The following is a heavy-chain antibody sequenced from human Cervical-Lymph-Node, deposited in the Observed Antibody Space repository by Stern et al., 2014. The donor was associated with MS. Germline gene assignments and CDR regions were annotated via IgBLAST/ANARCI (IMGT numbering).Heavy chain of an antibody. CDR3: ARDASTGVAATAENYYYYHGMDV. V-gene: IGHV3-30*17. CDR2: ISPDGSHK. J-gene: IGHJ6*02. CDR1: GFTSNNFA. Sequence: QMQLVQSGGGVVQPGRSLRLSCVASGFTSNNFAMHWVRQAPGKGLEWVALISPDGSHKYYADSVKGRCTISRDTSTDSLYLDLNSLRPDDTAVYYCARDASTGVAATAENYYYYHGMDVWGQGTTLTVSS. D-gene: IGHD6-13*01.